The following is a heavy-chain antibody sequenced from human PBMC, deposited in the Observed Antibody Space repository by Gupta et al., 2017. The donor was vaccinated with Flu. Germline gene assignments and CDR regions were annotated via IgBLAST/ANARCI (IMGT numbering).Heavy chain of an antibody. CDR3: ARGPYGDFYLGMDV. D-gene: IGHD4-17*01. J-gene: IGHJ6*02. CDR1: GGSFSGYY. V-gene: IGHV4-34*01. Sequence: QVQLQQWGAGLLKPSETLSLTCAVYGGSFSGYYWSWIRQPPGKGLEWIGEINHSGSTNYNPSLKSRVTISVETSKNQFSLKLSSVTAADTAVYYCARGPYGDFYLGMDVWGQGTTVTVSS. CDR2: INHSGST.